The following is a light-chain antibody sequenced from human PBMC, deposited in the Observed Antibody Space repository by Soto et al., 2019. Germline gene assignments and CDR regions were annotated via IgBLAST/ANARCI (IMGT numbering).Light chain of an antibody. Sequence: ESVLTQSPGTLSLSPGGRATLSCRASQSVSSNYLAWYQQKPGQAPRLLIYGASTRATGIPDRFSGSGSGTDFTLTISRLEPEDSAVYYCQQYGSPPTWTFGQGTKVDIK. CDR1: QSVSSNY. CDR3: QQYGSPPTWT. CDR2: GAS. J-gene: IGKJ1*01. V-gene: IGKV3-20*01.